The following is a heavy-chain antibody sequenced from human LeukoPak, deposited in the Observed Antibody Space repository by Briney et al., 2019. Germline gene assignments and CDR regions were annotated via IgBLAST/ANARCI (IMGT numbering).Heavy chain of an antibody. D-gene: IGHD4-23*01. CDR3: ARRAYGGKAAFGM. CDR1: GGSIISDTYY. CDR2: IFSSGST. J-gene: IGHJ3*02. Sequence: PSQTLSLTCSVSGGSIISDTYYWSWIRRPAGKGLEWIGRIFSSGSTNYNPSLKSRVTMSVDTSKNQFSLKLSSVTAADTAVYYCARRAYGGKAAFGMWAKGQWSPSLQ. V-gene: IGHV4-61*02.